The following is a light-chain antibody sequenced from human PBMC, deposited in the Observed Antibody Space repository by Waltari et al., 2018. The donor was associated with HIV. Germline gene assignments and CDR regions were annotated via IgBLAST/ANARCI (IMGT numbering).Light chain of an antibody. J-gene: IGKJ1*01. CDR3: QQYNNRLWT. CDR1: QSVSSN. V-gene: IGKV3D-15*01. CDR2: GAS. Sequence: EIVMTQSPATLSVSPGERATLSCRASQSVSSNLAWYQQKPGQAPRLLMYGASTRATGIPARFSGSGSGTEFTLTISSLQSEDFAVYYCQQYNNRLWTFGQGTTVEIK.